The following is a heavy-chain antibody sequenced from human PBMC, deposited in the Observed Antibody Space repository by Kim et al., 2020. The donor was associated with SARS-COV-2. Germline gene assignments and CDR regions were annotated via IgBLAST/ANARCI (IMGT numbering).Heavy chain of an antibody. CDR3: SYDVEQLDYYYYGMDV. Sequence: GGSLRLSCAASGFTFSNAWMSWVRQAPGKGLEWVGRIKSKTDGGTTDYAAPVKGRFTISRDDSKNTLYLQMNSLKTEDTAVYYCSYDVEQLDYYYYGMDVWGQGTTVTVSS. CDR1: GFTFSNAW. J-gene: IGHJ6*02. D-gene: IGHD6-13*01. V-gene: IGHV3-15*01. CDR2: IKSKTDGGTT.